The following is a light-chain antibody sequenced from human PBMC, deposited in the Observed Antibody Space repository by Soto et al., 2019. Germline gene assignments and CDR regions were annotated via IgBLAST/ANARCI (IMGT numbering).Light chain of an antibody. Sequence: IVRTHSPATLSVSPGERATLSFRASHSVRSNLAWYQQRPGQAPRLLIYGASTRATGIPARFSGSGSGTEFTLTISSLQSEDFAVYYCQQYNNWPRWTFGQGTKVDIK. J-gene: IGKJ1*01. V-gene: IGKV3-15*01. CDR2: GAS. CDR1: HSVRSN. CDR3: QQYNNWPRWT.